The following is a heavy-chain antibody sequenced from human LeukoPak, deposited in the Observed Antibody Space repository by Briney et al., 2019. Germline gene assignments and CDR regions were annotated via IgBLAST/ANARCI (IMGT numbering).Heavy chain of an antibody. J-gene: IGHJ6*02. V-gene: IGHV1-18*01. CDR3: ARVLRRDILTGYYPRYYYYGMDV. D-gene: IGHD3-9*01. Sequence: ASVEVSCKASGYTFTSYGISWVRQAPGQGLEWMGWISAYNGNTNYAQKLQGRVTMTTDTSTSTAYMELRSLRSDDTAVYYCARVLRRDILTGYYPRYYYYGMDVWGRGTTVTVSS. CDR2: ISAYNGNT. CDR1: GYTFTSYG.